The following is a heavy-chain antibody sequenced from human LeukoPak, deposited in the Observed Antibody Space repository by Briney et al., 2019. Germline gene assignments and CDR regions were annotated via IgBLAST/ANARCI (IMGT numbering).Heavy chain of an antibody. CDR3: ARIRQVFSWPHYYYYMDV. D-gene: IGHD1-1*01. V-gene: IGHV4-34*01. Sequence: PSETLSLTCAVYGGSFSGYYRSWIRQPPGKGLEWIGEINHSGSTNYNPSLKSRVTISVDTSKNQFSLKLSSVTAADTAVYYCARIRQVFSWPHYYYYMDVWGKGTTVTVSS. J-gene: IGHJ6*03. CDR1: GGSFSGYY. CDR2: INHSGST.